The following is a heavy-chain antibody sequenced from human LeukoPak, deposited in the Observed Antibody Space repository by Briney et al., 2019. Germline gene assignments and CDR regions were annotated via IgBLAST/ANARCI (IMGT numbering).Heavy chain of an antibody. Sequence: SETLSLTCTVSGGSISSYYWSWIRQPPGKGLEWIGEIYHSGSTNYNPSLKSRVTISVDKSKNQFSLKLSSVTAADTAVYYCARDGYCSSTSCYYSFDIWGQGTMVTVSS. J-gene: IGHJ3*02. V-gene: IGHV4-59*12. CDR3: ARDGYCSSTSCYYSFDI. CDR1: GGSISSYY. D-gene: IGHD2-2*01. CDR2: IYHSGST.